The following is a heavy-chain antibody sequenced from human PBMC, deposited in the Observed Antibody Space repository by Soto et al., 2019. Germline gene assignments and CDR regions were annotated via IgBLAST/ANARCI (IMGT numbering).Heavy chain of an antibody. D-gene: IGHD3-16*01. V-gene: IGHV3-49*03. CDR3: SRQGVPNPYSYYMDV. J-gene: IGHJ6*03. CDR2: IRNKAYGGTT. CDR1: GFTFGDYA. Sequence: HPGGSLRLSCTASGFTFGDYAMSWFRQAPGKGLEWVGFIRNKAYGGTTEYAASVKGRFTISSDDSKSIVYLQMNSLKAEDTAVYYFSRQGVPNPYSYYMDVGGKGTRVTVSS.